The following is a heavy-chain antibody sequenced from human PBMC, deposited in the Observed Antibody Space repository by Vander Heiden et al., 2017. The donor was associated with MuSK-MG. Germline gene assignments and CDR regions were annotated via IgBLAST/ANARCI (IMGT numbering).Heavy chain of an antibody. CDR3: AKDQTTVVTYFDY. V-gene: IGHV3-30*18. Sequence: QVQLVEAGGGVVTPGRSMRLYCAASGFPFSSYGMDWVRQGPGKGLEWVAVISDDGSNKYYADSGKGRFTISRDNSKNTLYLQMNSLRAEDTAVYYCAKDQTTVVTYFDYWGQGTLVTVSS. D-gene: IGHD4-17*01. CDR1: GFPFSSYG. CDR2: ISDDGSNK. J-gene: IGHJ4*02.